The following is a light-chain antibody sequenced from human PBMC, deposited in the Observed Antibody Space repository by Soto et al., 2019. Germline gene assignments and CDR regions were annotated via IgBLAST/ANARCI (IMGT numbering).Light chain of an antibody. CDR2: GAS. CDR3: QQYNNWPWT. Sequence: ESVLTHPPVTLSLTPGERATLSCRVSQSCSNDYLACYHQKPGQAPRLLIYGASNRATGIPDRFSGSGSGTDFTLTISSLQSEDFAVCYCQQYNNWPWTFGQGTKVDI. CDR1: QSCSND. V-gene: IGKV3D-15*01. J-gene: IGKJ1*01.